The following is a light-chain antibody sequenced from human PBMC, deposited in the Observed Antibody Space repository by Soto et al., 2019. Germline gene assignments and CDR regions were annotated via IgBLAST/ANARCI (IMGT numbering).Light chain of an antibody. J-gene: IGKJ4*01. Sequence: DIVMTQSPDSLAVSLGERATINCKSSQSVLYSSNNKNHLAWYQQKPGQPPKLLIYWASTRESGVPDRFSGSGSGTDFTLTISSLQAEDVAVYYCQQYYSTLTFGGGTKVEIK. CDR2: WAS. CDR1: QSVLYSSNNKNH. V-gene: IGKV4-1*01. CDR3: QQYYSTLT.